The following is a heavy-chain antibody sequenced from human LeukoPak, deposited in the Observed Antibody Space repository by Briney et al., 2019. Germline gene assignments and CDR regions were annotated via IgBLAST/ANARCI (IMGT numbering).Heavy chain of an antibody. Sequence: SETLSLTCTVSGGSISSYYWSWIRQPPGKGLDWIGYIYTSGSTNYNPSLKSRVNISVNTSKNQFSLKLNSVTAADTAVYYCARRGARGSYHFDYWGQGTLVTVSS. CDR1: GGSISSYY. CDR2: IYTSGST. J-gene: IGHJ4*02. D-gene: IGHD1-26*01. V-gene: IGHV4-4*09. CDR3: ARRGARGSYHFDY.